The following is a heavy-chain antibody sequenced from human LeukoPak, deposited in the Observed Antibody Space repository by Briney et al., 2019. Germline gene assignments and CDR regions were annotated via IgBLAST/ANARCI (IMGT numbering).Heavy chain of an antibody. J-gene: IGHJ1*01. CDR3: ARGLYSSGWYVAYFQH. CDR2: INHSGST. Sequence: PSETLSLTCVVSGGSLSRYYWSWIRQPPGKGLEWIGEINHSGSTNYNPSLKSRVTISVDTSKNQFSLNLSSVTAADTAVYYCARGLYSSGWYVAYFQHWGQGTLVTVSS. D-gene: IGHD6-19*01. CDR1: GGSLSRYY. V-gene: IGHV4-34*01.